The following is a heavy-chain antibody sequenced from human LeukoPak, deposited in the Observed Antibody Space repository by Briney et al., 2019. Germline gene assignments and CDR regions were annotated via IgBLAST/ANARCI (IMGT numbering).Heavy chain of an antibody. J-gene: IGHJ4*02. Sequence: ASVKVSCKASGYTFINYHISWVRQAPGQGLEWMGWISGNTGNTNYAQKLRGRVTMTTDTSTSTAYMELRSLRSDDTAVYYCARDNSGLEYWGQGTLVTVSS. CDR1: GYTFINYH. CDR3: ARDNSGLEY. CDR2: ISGNTGNT. V-gene: IGHV1-18*01.